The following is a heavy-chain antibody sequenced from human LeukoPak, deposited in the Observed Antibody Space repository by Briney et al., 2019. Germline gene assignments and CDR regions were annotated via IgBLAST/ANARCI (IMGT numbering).Heavy chain of an antibody. Sequence: ASVKVSCKASGYTFSDYYVHWVRQAPGKGLEWMGWINPDGGGTRYAQKFQGRVTMTRDTSIGTAYMELSRLRSDDTTVYYCAREGCGGGISNATIGRFDPWGQGTLVTVSS. D-gene: IGHD2-21*01. V-gene: IGHV1-2*02. J-gene: IGHJ5*02. CDR2: INPDGGGT. CDR1: GYTFSDYY. CDR3: AREGCGGGISNATIGRFDP.